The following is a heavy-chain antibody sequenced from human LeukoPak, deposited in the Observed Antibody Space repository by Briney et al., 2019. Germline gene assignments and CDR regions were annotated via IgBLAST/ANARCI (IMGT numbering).Heavy chain of an antibody. CDR1: GFTFSSYS. D-gene: IGHD3-22*01. CDR2: ISSSSSYI. CDR3: ARGVDDYYDSSGYPYGMDV. V-gene: IGHV3-21*01. J-gene: IGHJ6*02. Sequence: PGGSLRLSCAASGFTFSSYSMNWVRQAPGKGLEWVSSISSSSSYIYYADSVKGRFTISSDNAKNSLYLQMNSLRAEDTAVYYCARGVDDYYDSSGYPYGMDVWGQGTTVTVSS.